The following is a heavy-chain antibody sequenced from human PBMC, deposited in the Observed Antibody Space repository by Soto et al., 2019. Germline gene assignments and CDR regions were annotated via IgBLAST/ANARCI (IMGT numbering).Heavy chain of an antibody. D-gene: IGHD1-1*01. CDR3: VRQGIGNLHGLVDV. J-gene: IGHJ6*02. Sequence: QVQLQQSGPGLVKPSETLSLTCSVSSGPSSSHNWGWIRQPPGRGLEWIGYVYSTGGTSYNPSLKTRLTIPADTSTNHISLTLTSVTAAETAVYYCVRQGIGNLHGLVDVCGQGTTVRVSS. CDR2: VYSTGGT. V-gene: IGHV4-59*08. CDR1: SGPSSSHN.